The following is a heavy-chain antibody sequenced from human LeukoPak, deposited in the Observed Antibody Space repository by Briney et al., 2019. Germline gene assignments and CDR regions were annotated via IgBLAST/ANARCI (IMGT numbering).Heavy chain of an antibody. J-gene: IGHJ4*02. D-gene: IGHD1-1*01. Sequence: PGGSLRLSCAASGFAFSSYSMNWVRRAPGKGLEWVSFISESSRTIYYADSVKGRFTISRDNAKNSLYLQMNSLRAEDTAIYYCARDWRTGTTFDWGQGTLVTVSS. V-gene: IGHV3-48*01. CDR2: ISESSRTI. CDR1: GFAFSSYS. CDR3: ARDWRTGTTFD.